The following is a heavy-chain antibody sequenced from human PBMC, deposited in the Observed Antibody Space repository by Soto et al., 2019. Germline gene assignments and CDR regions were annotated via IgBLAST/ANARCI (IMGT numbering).Heavy chain of an antibody. CDR3: ASQCSSTSCPFDY. CDR2: IYYSGST. Sequence: ASETLSLTCTVSGGSISSSSYYWGWIRQPPGKGLEWIGSIYYSGSTYYNPSLKSRVTISVDTSKNQFSLRLSSVTAADTAVYYCASQCSSTSCPFDYWGQGTLVTVSS. V-gene: IGHV4-39*01. J-gene: IGHJ4*02. D-gene: IGHD2-2*01. CDR1: GGSISSSSYY.